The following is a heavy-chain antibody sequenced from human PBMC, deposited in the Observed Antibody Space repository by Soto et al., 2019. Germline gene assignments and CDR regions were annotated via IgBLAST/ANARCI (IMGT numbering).Heavy chain of an antibody. Sequence: PSETLSLTCTVSGGSISSGGYYWSWIRQHPGKGLEWIGYIYYSGSTYYNPSLKSRVTISVDTSKNQFSLKLSSVTAADTAVYYCARNQAGQLLYGGYFDYWGQGTLVTVSS. V-gene: IGHV4-31*03. D-gene: IGHD2-2*02. J-gene: IGHJ4*02. CDR1: GGSISSGGYY. CDR3: ARNQAGQLLYGGYFDY. CDR2: IYYSGST.